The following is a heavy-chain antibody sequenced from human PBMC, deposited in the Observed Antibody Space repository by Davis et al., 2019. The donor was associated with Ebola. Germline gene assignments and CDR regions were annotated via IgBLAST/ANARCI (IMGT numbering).Heavy chain of an antibody. D-gene: IGHD6-19*01. CDR3: ARDPGQWLVSSCWFDP. CDR1: GFTFSNAW. CDR2: IKSKTDGGTI. Sequence: GESLKISCAASGFTFSNAWMNWVRQAPGKGLEWVGRIKSKTDGGTIDYAAPVKGRFTISRDDSKNTLYLQMNSLKTEDTAVYYCARDPGQWLVSSCWFDPWGQGTLVTVSS. V-gene: IGHV3-15*07. J-gene: IGHJ5*02.